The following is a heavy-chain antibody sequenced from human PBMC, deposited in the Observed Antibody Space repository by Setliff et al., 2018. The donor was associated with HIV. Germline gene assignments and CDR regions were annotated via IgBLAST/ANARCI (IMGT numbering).Heavy chain of an antibody. D-gene: IGHD6-6*01. V-gene: IGHV3-74*01. CDR2: INVDGSSI. CDR3: ARLPQDVRSSIDF. CDR1: GFSFSLYA. Sequence: GGSLRLSCKATGFSFSLYAMSWVRQAPGQGLVWVSRINVDGSSISYADSVKGRFTISRDNAKNTLFLQMNSLRAEDTAVYYCARLPQDVRSSIDFWGQGTLVTVSS. J-gene: IGHJ4*02.